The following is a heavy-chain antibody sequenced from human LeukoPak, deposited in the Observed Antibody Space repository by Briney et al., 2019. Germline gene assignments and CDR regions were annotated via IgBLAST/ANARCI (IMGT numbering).Heavy chain of an antibody. CDR3: ARRSDSGRPFDY. D-gene: IGHD4-17*01. V-gene: IGHV4-39*01. CDR2: IYYSGST. CDR1: GGSISSSSYY. J-gene: IGHJ4*02. Sequence: SETLSLTCTVSGGSISSSSYYWGWIRQPPGKGLEWIGNIYYSGSTYYNPSLKSRVTISVDTSKNQFSLKLSSVTAADTAVYYCARRSDSGRPFDYWGQGTLVTVSS.